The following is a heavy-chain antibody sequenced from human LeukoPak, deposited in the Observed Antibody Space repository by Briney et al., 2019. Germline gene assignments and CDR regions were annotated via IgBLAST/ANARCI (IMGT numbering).Heavy chain of an antibody. CDR1: GGSISSYY. Sequence: KASETLSLTCTVSGGSISSYYWSWIRQPPGKGLEWIGYIHYSGSTNYNPSLKSRVTISVDTSKNQFSLKLSSVTAADTAVYYCARSVEGYCRGGSCYYYSYYMDVWGKGTTVTVSS. D-gene: IGHD2-15*01. CDR3: ARSVEGYCRGGSCYYYSYYMDV. V-gene: IGHV4-59*01. J-gene: IGHJ6*03. CDR2: IHYSGST.